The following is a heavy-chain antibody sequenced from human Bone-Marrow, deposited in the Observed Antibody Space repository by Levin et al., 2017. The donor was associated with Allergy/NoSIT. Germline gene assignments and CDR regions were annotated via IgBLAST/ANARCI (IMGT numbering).Heavy chain of an antibody. Sequence: SETLSLTCAVYGGSFSGYYWSWIRQPPGKGLEWIGEINHSGSTNYNPSLKSRVTISVDTSKNQFSLKLSSVTAADTAVYYCARVGRYSSSWQYFQHWGQGTLVTVSS. CDR1: GGSFSGYY. CDR2: INHSGST. D-gene: IGHD6-13*01. V-gene: IGHV4-34*01. CDR3: ARVGRYSSSWQYFQH. J-gene: IGHJ1*01.